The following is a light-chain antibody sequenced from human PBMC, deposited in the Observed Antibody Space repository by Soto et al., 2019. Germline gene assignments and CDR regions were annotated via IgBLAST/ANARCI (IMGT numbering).Light chain of an antibody. CDR3: QSYDSSLSGAV. J-gene: IGLJ3*02. CDR1: SCNIGAGYD. Sequence: QSVLTQPPSVSGSPGQWVTISCTGSSCNIGAGYDVHWYQQLPGTAPKLIIYGDSNRPSGVPDRFSGSKSGTSASLAITGLQAEDEADYYCQSYDSSLSGAVFGGGTKLTVL. CDR2: GDS. V-gene: IGLV1-40*01.